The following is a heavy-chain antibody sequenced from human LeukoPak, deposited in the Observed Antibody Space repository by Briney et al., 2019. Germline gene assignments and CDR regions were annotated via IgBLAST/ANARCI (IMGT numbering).Heavy chain of an antibody. CDR1: GFTFSDYS. J-gene: IGHJ6*03. CDR3: ARAGGITLVRGVIPGDYYYYYMDV. V-gene: IGHV3-21*01. CDR2: ISSGSTYI. Sequence: PGGSLRLSCAASGFTFSDYSMNWVRQAPGKGLEWVSSISSGSTYIYYADSLKGRFTISRDNAKNSLYLQMNSLRAEDTAVYYCARAGGITLVRGVIPGDYYYYYMDVWGKGTTVTISS. D-gene: IGHD3-10*01.